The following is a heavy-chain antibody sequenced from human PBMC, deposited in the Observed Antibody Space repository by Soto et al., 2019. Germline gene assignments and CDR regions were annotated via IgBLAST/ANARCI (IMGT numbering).Heavy chain of an antibody. Sequence: EVQLVESGGGLIQPGGSLRLSCAASGFTVSSNYMSWVRQAPGKGLEWVSVIYSGGSTYYADSVKGRFTISRDNSMNTLYLQMNGLRAEDTAVYYCARGTLVYYYGMDVWGQGTTVTVSS. CDR2: IYSGGST. D-gene: IGHD6-13*01. CDR3: ARGTLVYYYGMDV. V-gene: IGHV3-53*01. J-gene: IGHJ6*02. CDR1: GFTVSSNY.